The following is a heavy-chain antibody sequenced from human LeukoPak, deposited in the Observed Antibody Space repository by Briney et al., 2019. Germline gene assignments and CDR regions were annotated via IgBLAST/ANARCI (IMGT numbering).Heavy chain of an antibody. Sequence: GGSLRLSCAASGFTFSSYWMSWVRQGPGKGLEWVANINQDGSEKYYVDSVKGRFTISRDNAKNSLYLQMNSLRAEDTAVYYCARDDRCNWFDPWGQGTLVTVSS. D-gene: IGHD4-17*01. J-gene: IGHJ5*02. CDR2: INQDGSEK. CDR3: ARDDRCNWFDP. V-gene: IGHV3-7*01. CDR1: GFTFSSYW.